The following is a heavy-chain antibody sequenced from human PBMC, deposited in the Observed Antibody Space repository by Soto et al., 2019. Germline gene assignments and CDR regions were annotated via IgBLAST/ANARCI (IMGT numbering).Heavy chain of an antibody. CDR1: GYTLTELS. J-gene: IGHJ6*02. V-gene: IGHV1-24*01. CDR2: FDPEDGET. D-gene: IGHD6-19*01. CDR3: ATTPGYSSGWYGSKSDYYGMDV. Sequence: ASVKVSCKVSGYTLTELSMHWVRQAPGKGLEWIGGFDPEDGETIYAQKFQGRVTMTEDTSTDTAYMDLSSLRSEDTAVYYCATTPGYSSGWYGSKSDYYGMDVWGQGTTVTVSS.